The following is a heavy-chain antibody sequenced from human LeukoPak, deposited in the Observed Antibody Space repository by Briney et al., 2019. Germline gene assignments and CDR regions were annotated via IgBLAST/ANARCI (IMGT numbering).Heavy chain of an antibody. J-gene: IGHJ4*02. V-gene: IGHV3-15*07. D-gene: IGHD7-27*01. CDR3: AKDGGPWESAHWGDS. CDR2: IKSKADGETI. CDR1: GFTFSNAW. Sequence: GGSLRLSCAASGFTFSNAWMNWVRQAPGKGLEWVARIKSKADGETIDYAAPVKGRFTISRDDSRNTLYLQMNSLRAEDTAVYYCAKDGGPWESAHWGDSWGRGTLVTVSP.